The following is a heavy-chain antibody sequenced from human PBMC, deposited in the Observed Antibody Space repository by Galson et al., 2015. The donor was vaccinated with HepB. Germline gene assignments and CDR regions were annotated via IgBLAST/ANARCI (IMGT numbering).Heavy chain of an antibody. CDR2: IWYDGSNK. CDR3: ARDGGVVVAWGGLRGMDV. J-gene: IGHJ6*02. D-gene: IGHD2-15*01. CDR1: GFTFSSYG. Sequence: SLRLSCAASGFTFSSYGMHWVRQAPGKGLEWVAVIWYDGSNKYYADSVKGRFTISRDNSKNTLYLQMNSLRAEDTAVYYCARDGGVVVAWGGLRGMDVWGQGTTVTVSS. V-gene: IGHV3-33*08.